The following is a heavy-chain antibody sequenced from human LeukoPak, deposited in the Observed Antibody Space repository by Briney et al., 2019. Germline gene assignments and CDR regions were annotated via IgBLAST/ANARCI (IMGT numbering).Heavy chain of an antibody. V-gene: IGHV3-30*02. Sequence: GGSLRLSCAASGFTFSSYGMHWVRQAPGKGLEWVTFIRYDGSNKYYADSVKGRFTISRDNSKNTLYLRMNSLRAEDTAVYYCARDPEPVLLWFGELLGAFDIWGQGTMVTVSS. CDR1: GFTFSSYG. D-gene: IGHD3-10*01. J-gene: IGHJ3*02. CDR3: ARDPEPVLLWFGELLGAFDI. CDR2: IRYDGSNK.